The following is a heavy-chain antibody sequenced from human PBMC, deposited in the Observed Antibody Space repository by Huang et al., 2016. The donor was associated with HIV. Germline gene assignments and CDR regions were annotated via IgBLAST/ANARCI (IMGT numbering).Heavy chain of an antibody. V-gene: IGHV1-18*04. J-gene: IGHJ6*02. CDR3: ARDRVPAVRYYYGMDV. D-gene: IGHD3-16*02. CDR2: INTYNGNT. CDR1: DYTFTKYG. Sequence: QVHQVQSGVDVKKPGASVKVSCKASDYTFTKYGVSWVRQAPGQGLEWMGWINTYNGNTNYAQKVQGRVTMTTDKSTNTAYMELGSLRYDDTAVYYCARDRVPAVRYYYGMDVWGQGTTVTVTS.